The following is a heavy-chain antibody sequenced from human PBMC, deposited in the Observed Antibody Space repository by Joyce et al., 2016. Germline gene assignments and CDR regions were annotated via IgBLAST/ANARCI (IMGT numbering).Heavy chain of an antibody. CDR1: EFTFSNFG. J-gene: IGHJ4*02. D-gene: IGHD5/OR15-5a*01. CDR2: ISYDGSNK. V-gene: IGHV3-30*18. Sequence: QVRLVESGGGVVQPGRSLRLSCAASEFTFSNFGMYWVRQAPGKGLEWVAAISYDGSNKYYADSVKGRFTISRDNSNNTLYLQMNSLRAEDTAVYYCAKVRSLRFYFDYWGQGTLVTVSS. CDR3: AKVRSLRFYFDY.